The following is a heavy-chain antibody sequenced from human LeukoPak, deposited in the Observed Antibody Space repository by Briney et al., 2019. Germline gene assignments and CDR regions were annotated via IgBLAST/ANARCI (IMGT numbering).Heavy chain of an antibody. V-gene: IGHV3-23*01. CDR1: GFTFSIYA. CDR2: ISGSGGST. J-gene: IGHJ5*02. Sequence: GGSLRLSCAASGFTFSIYAMSWVRQAPGKGLEWVSAISGSGGSTYYADSVKGRFTISRDNSKNTLYLQMNSLRAEDTAVYYCAKSSPYYYDSSGYYGDYNWFDPWGQGTLVTVSS. CDR3: AKSSPYYYDSSGYYGDYNWFDP. D-gene: IGHD3-22*01.